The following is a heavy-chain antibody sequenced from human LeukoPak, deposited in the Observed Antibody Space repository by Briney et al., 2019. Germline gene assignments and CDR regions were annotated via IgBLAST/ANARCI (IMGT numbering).Heavy chain of an antibody. CDR2: ISSSSSYI. D-gene: IGHD1-26*01. CDR1: GFRFFNYE. CDR3: ARGRGVGATALDY. Sequence: PGGSLRLSCEASGFRFFNYEMNWVRQAPGKGLEWVSSISSSSSYIKYADSVKGRFTISRDNAKNSLYLQMNSLRAEDTAVYYCARGRGVGATALDYWGQGTLVTVSS. J-gene: IGHJ4*02. V-gene: IGHV3-21*01.